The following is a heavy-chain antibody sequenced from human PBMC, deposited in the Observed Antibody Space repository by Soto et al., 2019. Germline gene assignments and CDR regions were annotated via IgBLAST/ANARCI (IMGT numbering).Heavy chain of an antibody. CDR2: IYHSGST. D-gene: IGHD6-6*01. Sequence: KSSETLSLTCAVSGYSISSGYYWGWIRQPPGKGLEWIGSIYHSGSTYYNPSLKSRVTISVDTSKNQFSLKLSSVTAADTAVYYCARGWYSSSNSNWFGPWGQGTLVTVSS. J-gene: IGHJ5*02. CDR1: GYSISSGYY. CDR3: ARGWYSSSNSNWFGP. V-gene: IGHV4-38-2*01.